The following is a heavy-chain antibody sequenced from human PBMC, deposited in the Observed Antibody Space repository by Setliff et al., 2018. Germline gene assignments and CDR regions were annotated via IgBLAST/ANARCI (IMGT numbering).Heavy chain of an antibody. Sequence: GGSLRLSCAASGFTFSSHAMTWVRQASGKGLEWVSAISGSSSSIHYGDSVKGRFTISRDNSRNTLFLQMSSLRTEDTAVYYCARDGGYSYALFDMWGQGTVVTVSS. CDR3: ARDGGYSYALFDM. J-gene: IGHJ3*02. V-gene: IGHV3-23*01. CDR1: GFTFSSHA. CDR2: ISGSSSSI. D-gene: IGHD5-18*01.